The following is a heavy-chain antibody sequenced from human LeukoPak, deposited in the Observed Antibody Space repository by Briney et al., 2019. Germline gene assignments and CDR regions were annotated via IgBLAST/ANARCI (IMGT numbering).Heavy chain of an antibody. J-gene: IGHJ6*02. Sequence: PGGSLRLPCAASGFTFSDWFVSWIRQAPGTGLEWVSYISNSGNSIYYADSVKGRFTISRDNAKKTVNLQMNSLRAEDTAIYYCARGHFGLDVWGQGTTVTVSS. V-gene: IGHV3-11*01. CDR3: ARGHFGLDV. CDR1: GFTFSDWF. CDR2: ISNSGNSI.